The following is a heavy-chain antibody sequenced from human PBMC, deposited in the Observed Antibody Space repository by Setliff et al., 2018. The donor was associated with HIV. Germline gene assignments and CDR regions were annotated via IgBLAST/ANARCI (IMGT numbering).Heavy chain of an antibody. CDR3: ARALYYYDTTPPLSSAFDI. V-gene: IGHV3-15*01. CDR2: IKSKSDGGTT. J-gene: IGHJ3*02. CDR1: GFSFSHAW. Sequence: GGSLRLSCAAPGFSFSHAWMTWVRQAPGQGLEWVALIKSKSDGGTTDYAAPVRGRFIVSRDDSKNTLFLQMNSLRVGDTAVYYCARALYYYDTTPPLSSAFDIWGQGTMVTVSS. D-gene: IGHD3-22*01.